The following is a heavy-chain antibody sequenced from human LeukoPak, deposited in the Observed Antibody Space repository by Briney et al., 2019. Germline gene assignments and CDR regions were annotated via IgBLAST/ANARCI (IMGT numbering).Heavy chain of an antibody. CDR3: ARVSGYCSTTSCRGIEY. Sequence: SETLSLTCTVSGGSISTSYWTWIRQPPGKGLEWIGYIYNSGSTDYNPSLKSRVTILVDTSENQFSLKLRSVTAADTAVYYCARVSGYCSTTSCRGIEYWGQGTLVTVS. CDR1: GGSISTSY. V-gene: IGHV4-59*01. CDR2: IYNSGST. J-gene: IGHJ4*02. D-gene: IGHD2-2*01.